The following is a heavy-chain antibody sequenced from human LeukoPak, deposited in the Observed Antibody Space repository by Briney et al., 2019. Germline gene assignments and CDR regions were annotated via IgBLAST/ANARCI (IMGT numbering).Heavy chain of an antibody. D-gene: IGHD6-19*01. CDR3: ATDSPYSSGPSALDY. CDR1: GFTFSSYA. V-gene: IGHV3-30*04. Sequence: GGSLRLSCAASGFTFSSYAMHWVRQAPGKGLEWVAVISYDGSNKYYADSVKGRFTISRDNSKNTLYLQMNSLRAEDTAVYYCATDSPYSSGPSALDYWGQGTLVTVSS. CDR2: ISYDGSNK. J-gene: IGHJ4*02.